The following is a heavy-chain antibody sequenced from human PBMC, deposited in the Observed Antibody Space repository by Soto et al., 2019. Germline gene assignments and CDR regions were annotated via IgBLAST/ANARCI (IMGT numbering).Heavy chain of an antibody. CDR1: GFTFDDYA. CDR2: ISWNRATI. CDR3: AKDIGGLYYFDY. V-gene: IGHV3-9*01. Sequence: EVQLVESGGGLVQPGRSLRLSCAASGFTFDDYAMHWVRQAPGKGLEWVSGISWNRATISYADSVKGRFTISRDNAKNSLYLQMNSLRAEATALYYCAKDIGGLYYFDYWGQGTLVTVSS. D-gene: IGHD3-10*01. J-gene: IGHJ4*02.